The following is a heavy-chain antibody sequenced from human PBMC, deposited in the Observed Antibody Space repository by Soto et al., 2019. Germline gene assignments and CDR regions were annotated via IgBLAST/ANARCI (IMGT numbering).Heavy chain of an antibody. CDR2: IYYSGST. CDR3: ARSQTASMVRGVSQAFDF. J-gene: IGHJ3*01. D-gene: IGHD3-10*01. Sequence: SETLSLTCTVSGGSISSSSYYWGWIRQPPGKGLEWIGSIYYSGSTYYNPSLKSRVTISVDTSKNQFSLKLSSVTAADTAVYYCARSQTASMVRGVSQAFDFWGQGTMVTVSS. V-gene: IGHV4-39*01. CDR1: GGSISSSSYY.